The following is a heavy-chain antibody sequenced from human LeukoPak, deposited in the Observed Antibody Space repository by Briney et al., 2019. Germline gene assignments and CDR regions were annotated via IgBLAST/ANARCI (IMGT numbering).Heavy chain of an antibody. D-gene: IGHD3-3*01. CDR1: GYTFTTYP. CDR3: ARVDFWSGYYSNWFDP. Sequence: ASVKVSCKASGYTFTTYPMNWVRQAPGQGLEWMGGIIPIFGTANYAQKFQGGATITADKSTSTAYMELSSLRSEDTAVYYCARVDFWSGYYSNWFDPWGQGTLVTVSS. V-gene: IGHV1-69*06. CDR2: IIPIFGTA. J-gene: IGHJ5*02.